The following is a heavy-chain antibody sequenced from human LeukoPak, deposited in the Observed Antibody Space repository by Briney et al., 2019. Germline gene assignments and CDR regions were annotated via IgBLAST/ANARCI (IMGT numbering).Heavy chain of an antibody. Sequence: GGSLRLSCAASGFTFSTYGMHWVRQAPGKGLEWVALIWYDGSNRHYADSVKGRFTISRDNSKNTLYLQMNSLRAEDTAVYYCARGVGSGWYLSPDYWGQGTLVTVSS. J-gene: IGHJ4*02. CDR2: IWYDGSNR. CDR1: GFTFSTYG. CDR3: ARGVGSGWYLSPDY. V-gene: IGHV3-33*08. D-gene: IGHD6-19*01.